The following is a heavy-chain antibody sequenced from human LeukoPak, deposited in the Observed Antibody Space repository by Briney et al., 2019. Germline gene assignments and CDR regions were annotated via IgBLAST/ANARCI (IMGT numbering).Heavy chain of an antibody. Sequence: GGSLRLSCAASGFTFSSYTMNWVRQAPGKGLEWVSSISSGSSYIYYADSMKGRFTISRDNAKNSLYLQMHSLRAEDTAVYYCAREADRYGMDVWGQGTTVTVSS. J-gene: IGHJ6*02. V-gene: IGHV3-21*01. CDR3: AREADRYGMDV. CDR2: ISSGSSYI. CDR1: GFTFSSYT.